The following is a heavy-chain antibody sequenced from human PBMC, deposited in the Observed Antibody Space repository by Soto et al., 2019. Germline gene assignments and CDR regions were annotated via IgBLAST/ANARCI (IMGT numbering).Heavy chain of an antibody. CDR3: VGALTYEVPYYYYGMDV. Sequence: PGGSLRLSCAASGFSPSTYLMSWVRQAPGKGLEWAANIKQGGNEKFYVDSVKGRFTISRDNDKKSLYLQMDSLRVEDTAVYYCVGALTYEVPYYYYGMDVWGQGTTVTVSS. J-gene: IGHJ6*02. D-gene: IGHD3-16*01. CDR2: IKQGGNEK. V-gene: IGHV3-7*01. CDR1: GFSPSTYL.